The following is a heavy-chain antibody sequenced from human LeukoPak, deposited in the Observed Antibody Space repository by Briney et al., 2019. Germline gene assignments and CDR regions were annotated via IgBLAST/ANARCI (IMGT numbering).Heavy chain of an antibody. V-gene: IGHV4-34*01. D-gene: IGHD2-15*01. J-gene: IGHJ3*02. CDR3: ARVRASKKEFRAVAATTGAFDI. CDR1: GGSFSGYY. CDR2: INHSGST. Sequence: SETLSLTCAVYGGSFSGYYWSWIRQPPGKGLEWIGEINHSGSTNYNPSLKSRVTISVDTSKNQFSLKLSSVTAADTAVYYCARVRASKKEFRAVAATTGAFDIWGQGTMVTVSS.